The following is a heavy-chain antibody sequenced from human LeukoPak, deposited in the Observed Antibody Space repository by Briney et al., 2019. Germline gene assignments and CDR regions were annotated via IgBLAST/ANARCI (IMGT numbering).Heavy chain of an antibody. CDR2: IWYDGSNK. V-gene: IGHV3-33*08. D-gene: IGHD5-24*01. CDR3: AREIREMATTHFDY. Sequence: GGSLRLSCAASGFTFSSYAMSWVRQAPGKGLEWVAVIWYDGSNKYYADSVKGRFTISRDNSKNTLYLQMNSLRAEDTAVYYCAREIREMATTHFDYWGQGTLVTVSS. J-gene: IGHJ4*02. CDR1: GFTFSSYA.